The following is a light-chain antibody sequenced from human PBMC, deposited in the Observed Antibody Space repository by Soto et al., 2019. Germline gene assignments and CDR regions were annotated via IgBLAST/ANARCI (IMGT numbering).Light chain of an antibody. J-gene: IGKJ4*01. CDR2: AAS. Sequence: DIQLTQSPSFLSASVGDRVTITCRASQGISSYLAWYQQKPGKAPKLLIYAASTLQSGVPSRFSGSGSGTEFTLTISSLQPEDFATYYRQQLNSHPVFGGGTKVEIK. CDR1: QGISSY. CDR3: QQLNSHPV. V-gene: IGKV1-9*01.